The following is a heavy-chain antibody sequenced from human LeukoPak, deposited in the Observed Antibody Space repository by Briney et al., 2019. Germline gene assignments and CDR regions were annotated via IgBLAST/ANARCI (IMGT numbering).Heavy chain of an antibody. V-gene: IGHV3-21*04. D-gene: IGHD2-15*01. J-gene: IGHJ4*02. CDR2: ISSSSSYI. CDR3: ARGLRSGGSYKRLGYFDY. Sequence: GGSLRLSCAASGFTFSSYSMNWVRQAPGKGLEWVSSISSSSSYIYYADSVKGRFTISRDNAKNSLYLQMNSLRAEDTAVYYCARGLRSGGSYKRLGYFDYWGQGTLVTVSS. CDR1: GFTFSSYS.